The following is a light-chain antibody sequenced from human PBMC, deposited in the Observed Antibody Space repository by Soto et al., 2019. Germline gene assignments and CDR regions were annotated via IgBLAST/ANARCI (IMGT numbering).Light chain of an antibody. CDR3: QSYDSSLSGSV. Sequence: QSVLTQPPSVSGAPGQRVTISCTGSSSNIGAGYDVHWYQQLPGTAPKLLIYRNSNRPSGVPDRVSGSKSGTSASLAITGLQAEDEAGYYCQSYDSSLSGSVFGGGTKLTVL. J-gene: IGLJ3*02. V-gene: IGLV1-40*01. CDR1: SSNIGAGYD. CDR2: RNS.